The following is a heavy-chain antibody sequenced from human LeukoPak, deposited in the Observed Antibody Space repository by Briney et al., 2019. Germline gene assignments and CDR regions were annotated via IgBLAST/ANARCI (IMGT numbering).Heavy chain of an antibody. V-gene: IGHV3-23*01. CDR1: GFTFSNYA. CDR2: IGVGGST. Sequence: GESLRLSCTASGFTFSNYAMSWVRQAPGKGLEWVSAIGVGGSTYYADSVKGRFTISRDNSKDTLYLQMNRLRAEDTAIYYCAKESATPGDLDCWGQGTLVTVSS. D-gene: IGHD7-27*01. CDR3: AKESATPGDLDC. J-gene: IGHJ4*02.